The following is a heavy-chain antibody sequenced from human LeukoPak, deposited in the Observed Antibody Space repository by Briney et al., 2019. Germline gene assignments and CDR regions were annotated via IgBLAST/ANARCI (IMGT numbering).Heavy chain of an antibody. J-gene: IGHJ4*02. CDR1: GFTFMNYA. V-gene: IGHV3-23*01. CDR2: ISGSGGST. CDR3: AKALRITMVRGARGFDY. Sequence: QPGGSLRLSCATSGFTFMNYAMSWVRQAPGKGLEWVSGISGSGGSTYYADSLKGRFTISRDNSKDTLYVQMNSLRAEDTAVYYCAKALRITMVRGARGFDYWGQGTLVTVSS. D-gene: IGHD3-10*01.